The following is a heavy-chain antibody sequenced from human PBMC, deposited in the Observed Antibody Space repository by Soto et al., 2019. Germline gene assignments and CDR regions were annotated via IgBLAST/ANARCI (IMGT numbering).Heavy chain of an antibody. CDR1: GYTFTSYA. V-gene: IGHV1-3*01. CDR2: INAGNGNT. Sequence: ASVKVSCKASGYTFTSYAMHWVRQAPGQRLEWMGWINAGNGNTKYSQKFQGRVTITRDTSASTAYMELSSLRSEDTAVYYCARSLQWLPLYWDYYYYMDVWGKGTTVTVSS. D-gene: IGHD3-22*01. J-gene: IGHJ6*03. CDR3: ARSLQWLPLYWDYYYYMDV.